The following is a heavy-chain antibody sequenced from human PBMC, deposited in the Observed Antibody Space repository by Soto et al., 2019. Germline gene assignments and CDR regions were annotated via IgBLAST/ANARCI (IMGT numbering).Heavy chain of an antibody. D-gene: IGHD2-2*01. CDR1: GYTFTSYG. Sequence: ASVKVSCKASGYTFTSYGISWVRQAPGQGLEWMGWISAYNGNTNYAQKLQGRVTMTTDTSTSTAYMELRSLRSDDTAVYYCARAGDIVVVPAAMRYYYYYYMDVWGKGTTVTVSS. CDR2: ISAYNGNT. V-gene: IGHV1-18*01. CDR3: ARAGDIVVVPAAMRYYYYYYMDV. J-gene: IGHJ6*03.